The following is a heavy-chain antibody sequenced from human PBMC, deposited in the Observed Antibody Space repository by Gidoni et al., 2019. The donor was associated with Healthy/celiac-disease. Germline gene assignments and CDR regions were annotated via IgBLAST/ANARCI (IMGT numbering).Heavy chain of an antibody. CDR1: GFTFRSYG. CDR3: AKSIVVVPAAFYYGMDV. CDR2: ISYDGSNK. V-gene: IGHV3-30*18. J-gene: IGHJ6*02. Sequence: QVQLVESGGGVVQPGRSLRLSCAASGFTFRSYGMHWVRQAPGKGLEWVAVISYDGSNKYYADSVKGRFTISRDNSKNTLYLQMNSLRAEDTAVYYCAKSIVVVPAAFYYGMDVWGQGTTVTVSS. D-gene: IGHD2-2*01.